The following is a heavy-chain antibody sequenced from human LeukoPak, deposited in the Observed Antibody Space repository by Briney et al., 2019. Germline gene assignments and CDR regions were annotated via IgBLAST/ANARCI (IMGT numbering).Heavy chain of an antibody. J-gene: IGHJ5*02. CDR3: ARYRGKTTVSSLDWYDP. Sequence: SETLSLTCTVSGGSISSYYWSWIRQPPGKGLEWIGYIYYSGSTKYNPSLKSRVTISVDTSKNQFSLKLSSVTAADTAVYYCARYRGKTTVSSLDWYDPWGQGTLVTVSS. CDR1: GGSISSYY. D-gene: IGHD4-11*01. V-gene: IGHV4-59*01. CDR2: IYYSGST.